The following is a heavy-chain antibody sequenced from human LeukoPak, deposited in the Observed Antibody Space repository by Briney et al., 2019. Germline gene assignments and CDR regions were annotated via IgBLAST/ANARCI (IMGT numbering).Heavy chain of an antibody. CDR1: GFTFNSYA. J-gene: IGHJ4*02. Sequence: GGSLRLSCAASGFTFNSYAMNWVRQAPGKGLEWVSGITGSGAGTYYADSVKGRFTISRDNSKNTLYLQMNSLRAEDTAVYYCAKDSSGWQRVHWGQGTLVTVSS. CDR3: AKDSSGWQRVH. V-gene: IGHV3-23*01. D-gene: IGHD6-19*01. CDR2: ITGSGAGT.